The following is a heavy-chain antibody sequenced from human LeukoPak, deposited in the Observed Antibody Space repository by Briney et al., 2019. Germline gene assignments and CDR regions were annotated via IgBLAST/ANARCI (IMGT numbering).Heavy chain of an antibody. CDR3: VRGAYSSSWLNFDY. CDR1: GFTFSSYA. D-gene: IGHD6-13*01. J-gene: IGHJ4*02. Sequence: GGSLRLSCAASGFTFSSYAMHWVRQAPGKGLEWVALIPYDGSNKYYADSVKSRFTVSRDNSKNTLYLQMNSLRAEDTAVYYCVRGAYSSSWLNFDYWGQGTLVTVSS. V-gene: IGHV3-30*04. CDR2: IPYDGSNK.